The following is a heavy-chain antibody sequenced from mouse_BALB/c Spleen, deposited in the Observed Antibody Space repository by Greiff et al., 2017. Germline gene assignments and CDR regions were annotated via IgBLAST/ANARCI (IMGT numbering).Heavy chain of an antibody. CDR2: IYPGSGST. CDR3: TRWNWDGFDY. Sequence: LQQPGSELVRPGASVKLSCKASGYTFTSYWMHWVKQRPGQGLEWIGNIYPGSGSTNYDEKFKSKATLTVDTSSSTAYMQLSSLTSEDSAVYYCTRWNWDGFDYWGQGTTLTVSA. V-gene: IGHV1S22*01. J-gene: IGHJ2*01. CDR1: GYTFTSYW. D-gene: IGHD4-1*01.